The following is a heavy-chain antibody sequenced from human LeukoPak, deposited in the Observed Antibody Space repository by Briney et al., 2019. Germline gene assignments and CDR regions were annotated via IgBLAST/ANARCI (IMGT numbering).Heavy chain of an antibody. Sequence: PSETLSLTCTVSGGSISSYYWSWIRQPPGKGLEWIGYIYYSGSTNYNPSLKSLVTISVDTSKNQFSLKLSSVTAADTAVYYCARAVREPHFDYWGQGTLVTVSS. J-gene: IGHJ4*02. CDR1: GGSISSYY. CDR3: ARAVREPHFDY. CDR2: IYYSGST. V-gene: IGHV4-59*01.